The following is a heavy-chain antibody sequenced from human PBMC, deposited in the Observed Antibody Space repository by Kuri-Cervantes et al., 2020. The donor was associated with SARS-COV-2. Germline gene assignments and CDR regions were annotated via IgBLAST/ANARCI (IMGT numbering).Heavy chain of an antibody. CDR2: IYYSGST. Sequence: GSLRLSCTVSGGSISSSSYYWGWIRQPPGKGLEWIGSIYYSGSTYYNPSLKSRVTISVDTSKNQFSLKLSSVTAADTAVYYCARQMMSSITIFGVVITRNWFDPWGQGTRVTGYS. CDR1: GGSISSSSYY. V-gene: IGHV4-39*01. D-gene: IGHD3-3*01. J-gene: IGHJ5*02. CDR3: ARQMMSSITIFGVVITRNWFDP.